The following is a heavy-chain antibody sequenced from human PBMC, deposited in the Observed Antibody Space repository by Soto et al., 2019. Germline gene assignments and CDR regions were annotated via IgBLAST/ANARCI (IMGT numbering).Heavy chain of an antibody. D-gene: IGHD6-19*01. CDR1: GGSFSSYS. V-gene: IGHV1-69*06. CDR2: IIPMFDTT. Sequence: QVQLVQSGPEVKKPGSSVTVSCKTSGGSFSSYSIAWVRQAPGQGLEWMGQIIPMFDTTNYAQRFQDRLTSAPDRSKGTASMELRRLKSHDTAVYFCAIPAVRMSPPRDAFDAWGKGTLVTVTS. J-gene: IGHJ3*01. CDR3: AIPAVRMSPPRDAFDA.